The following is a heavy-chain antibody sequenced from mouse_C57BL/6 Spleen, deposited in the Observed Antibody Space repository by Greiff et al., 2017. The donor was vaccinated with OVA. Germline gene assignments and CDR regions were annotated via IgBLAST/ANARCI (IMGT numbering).Heavy chain of an antibody. D-gene: IGHD2-4*01. V-gene: IGHV1-82*01. CDR3: ARLYYDYDGFAY. CDR1: GYAFSSSW. Sequence: QVQLQQSGPELVKPGASVKISCKASGYAFSSSWMNWVKQRPGKGLEWIGRIYPGDGDTNYNGKFKGKATLTADKSSSTAYMQLSSLTSEDSAVYFCARLYYDYDGFAYWGQGTLVTVSA. CDR2: IYPGDGDT. J-gene: IGHJ3*01.